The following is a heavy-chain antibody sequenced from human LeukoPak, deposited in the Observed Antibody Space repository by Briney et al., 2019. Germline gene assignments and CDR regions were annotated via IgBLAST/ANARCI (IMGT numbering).Heavy chain of an antibody. CDR1: GFSFSSYP. CDR2: ISTSGAST. J-gene: IGHJ4*02. Sequence: PGGSLRLSCAASGFSFSSYPMSWVRKAPGKGLEWVSGISTSGASTYSADSVKGRFTISRDNSKNTFFLQMNSLRVEDTAVYYCAKGGSGWYGHFDHWGQGALVTVSS. CDR3: AKGGSGWYGHFDH. D-gene: IGHD6-19*01. V-gene: IGHV3-23*01.